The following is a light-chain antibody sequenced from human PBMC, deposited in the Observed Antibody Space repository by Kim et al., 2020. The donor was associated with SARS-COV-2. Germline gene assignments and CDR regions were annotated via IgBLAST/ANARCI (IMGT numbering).Light chain of an antibody. V-gene: IGLV1-40*01. J-gene: IGLJ2*01. CDR1: SSNIGAGYD. Sequence: VSISCTGTSSNIGAGYDIHWYQQLPLTAPKLLVYGITNRPSGVPDRFSGSKSGSSASLAITGLQAEDEGDYYCQSYDITLTTVVFGGGTKLTVL. CDR2: GIT. CDR3: QSYDITLTTVV.